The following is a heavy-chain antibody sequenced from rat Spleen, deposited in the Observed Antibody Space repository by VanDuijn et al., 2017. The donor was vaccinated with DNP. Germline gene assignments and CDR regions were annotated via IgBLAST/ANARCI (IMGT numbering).Heavy chain of an antibody. J-gene: IGHJ3*01. CDR1: GFSLTSYH. CDR3: ARSYTYYGYTSFAY. Sequence: QVQLKESGPGLVQPSQTLSLTCTVSGFSLTSYHVHWVRQPPGKGLEWMGRIQRGGSTDYNSALKSRLSISRDTSKSQVFLKMNSVQTEDTAMYFCARSYTYYGYTSFAYWGQGTLVTVSS. D-gene: IGHD1-9*01. CDR2: IQRGGST. V-gene: IGHV2-27*01.